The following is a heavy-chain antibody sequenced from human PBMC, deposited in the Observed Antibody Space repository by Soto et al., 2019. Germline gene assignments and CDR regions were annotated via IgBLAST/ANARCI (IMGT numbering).Heavy chain of an antibody. D-gene: IGHD2-2*01. CDR1: GGPIPRGGFY. V-gene: IGHV4-31*02. CDR3: ARGPSTSDRLDV. Sequence: SETLSLTCSVSGGPIPRGGFYWSWIRQHPGKGLEWIGYIYFSGNTYYNPSLKSRVTISIEKSKTQISLKLNSVTAADTAVYYCARGPSTSDRLDVWGQGTTVTVSS. J-gene: IGHJ6*02. CDR2: IYFSGNT.